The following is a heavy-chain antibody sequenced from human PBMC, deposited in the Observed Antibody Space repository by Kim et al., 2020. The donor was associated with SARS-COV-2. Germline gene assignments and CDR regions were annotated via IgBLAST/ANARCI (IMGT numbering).Heavy chain of an antibody. D-gene: IGHD6-19*01. CDR2: IWYDGSNK. J-gene: IGHJ4*02. CDR3: ARDRGIAVAGTTYYFDY. Sequence: GGSLRLSCAASGFTLSSYGMHWVRQAPGKGLEWVAVIWYDGSNKYYADSVKGRFTISRDNSKNTLYLQMNSLRAEDTAVYYCARDRGIAVAGTTYYFDYWGQGTLVTVSS. CDR1: GFTLSSYG. V-gene: IGHV3-33*01.